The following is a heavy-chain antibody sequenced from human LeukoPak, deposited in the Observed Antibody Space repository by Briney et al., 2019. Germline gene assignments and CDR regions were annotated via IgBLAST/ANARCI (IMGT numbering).Heavy chain of an antibody. CDR2: IYPGDSDT. Sequence: GESLKISCKGSGYNFPTYWIAWVRQMPGKGLEYMGIIYPGDSDTRYSPSFQGQVTISTDMSITTAYLQWSSLKPSDTATYYCARQARGEDVWGQGTTVTVSS. CDR1: GYNFPTYW. J-gene: IGHJ6*02. D-gene: IGHD2-21*01. CDR3: ARQARGEDV. V-gene: IGHV5-51*01.